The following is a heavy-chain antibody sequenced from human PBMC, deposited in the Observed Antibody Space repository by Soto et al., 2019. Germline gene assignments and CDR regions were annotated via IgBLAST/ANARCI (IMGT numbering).Heavy chain of an antibody. V-gene: IGHV1-69*06. Sequence: SVKVSCKASGGTFSSYAISWVRQAPGQGLEWMGGIIPIFGTANYAQKFQGRVTITADKSTSTAYMELSSLRSEDTAVYYCARDLGVDRPPYYYYGMAVWGQGYTVIVYS. CDR3: ARDLGVDRPPYYYYGMAV. J-gene: IGHJ6*02. CDR2: IIPIFGTA. CDR1: GGTFSSYA.